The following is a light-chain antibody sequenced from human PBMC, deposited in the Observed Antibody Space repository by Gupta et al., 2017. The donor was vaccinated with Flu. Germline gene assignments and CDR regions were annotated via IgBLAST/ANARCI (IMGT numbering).Light chain of an antibody. CDR3: QQTDDAPFT. V-gene: IGKV1-39*01. CDR1: QSISTY. J-gene: IGKJ3*01. Sequence: DIQMTQSPSSLSASVGDRVTITCRASQSISTYLSWYQHKPGKAPNLLIYAASSLQSGVTSRFSGSGSGTDFTLTISRLQPEDFATYYCQQTDDAPFTFGHGTRVGIK. CDR2: AAS.